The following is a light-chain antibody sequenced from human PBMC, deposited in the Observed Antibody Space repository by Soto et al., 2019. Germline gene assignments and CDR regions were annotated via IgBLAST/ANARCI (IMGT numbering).Light chain of an antibody. J-gene: IGKJ4*01. CDR3: QQYYVWNT. CDR2: DAS. CDR1: QSVDSK. V-gene: IGKV3D-15*01. Sequence: EIVMTQSPATLSVSPGERAIFSCRASQSVDSKLAWYQQKLGQAPRLLIYDASTRATGIPARFSGSGSGTEFPLTISSLQSEDVAIYYCQQYYVWNTFGGGTKVEIK.